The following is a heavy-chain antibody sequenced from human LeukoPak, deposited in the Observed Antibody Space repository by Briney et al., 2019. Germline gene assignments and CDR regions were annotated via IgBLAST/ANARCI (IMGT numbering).Heavy chain of an antibody. V-gene: IGHV4-39*07. CDR2: IYYSGST. J-gene: IGHJ5*02. CDR3: ARGGRIAVADPNWLDP. D-gene: IGHD6-19*01. Sequence: SETLSLTCTVSGGSISSSSYYWGWIRQPPGKGLEWIGSIYYSGSTYYNPSLKSRVTISVDTSKNQFSLKLSSVTAADTAVYYCARGGRIAVADPNWLDPWGQGTLVTVSS. CDR1: GGSISSSSYY.